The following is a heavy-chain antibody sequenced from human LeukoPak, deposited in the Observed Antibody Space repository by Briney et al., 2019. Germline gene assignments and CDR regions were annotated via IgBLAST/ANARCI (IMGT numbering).Heavy chain of an antibody. J-gene: IGHJ2*01. CDR2: IKQDGSEK. V-gene: IGHV3-7*01. D-gene: IGHD6-13*01. CDR3: ASLTAEAGTRRYHDL. CDR1: GFTFSDHW. Sequence: GGSLRLSCAASGFTFSDHWMSWVRQAPGKGLEWVANIKQDGSEKYYVDSVKGRFTISRDNAKKSLYLQMNSLRAEDAAVYYCASLTAEAGTRRYHDLWGRGTLVTVSP.